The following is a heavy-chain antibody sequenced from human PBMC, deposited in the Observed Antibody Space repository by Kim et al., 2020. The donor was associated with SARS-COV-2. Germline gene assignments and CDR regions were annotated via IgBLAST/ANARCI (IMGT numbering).Heavy chain of an antibody. Sequence: YTPSLKSRVTISVDTSKNQFSLKLSSVTAADTAVYYCARYVGSGSRYFDYWGQGTLVTVSS. CDR3: ARYVGSGSRYFDY. V-gene: IGHV4-34*01. J-gene: IGHJ4*02. D-gene: IGHD3-10*01.